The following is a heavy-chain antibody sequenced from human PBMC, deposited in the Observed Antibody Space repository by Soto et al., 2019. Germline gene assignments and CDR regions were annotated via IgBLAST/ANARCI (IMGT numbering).Heavy chain of an antibody. CDR1: GFTFSSYW. Sequence: EVQLVESGGGLVQPGGSLRLSCAASGFTFSSYWMHWVRQAPGEGLIWVSRINGDGSRTTYGDSVKGRFTISRDNARNTVYLQMNGLSAEDTAIYYCARIGTGYYYMDVWGQGTTVTVSS. V-gene: IGHV3-74*01. CDR3: ARIGTGYYYMDV. D-gene: IGHD1-1*01. CDR2: INGDGSRT. J-gene: IGHJ6*03.